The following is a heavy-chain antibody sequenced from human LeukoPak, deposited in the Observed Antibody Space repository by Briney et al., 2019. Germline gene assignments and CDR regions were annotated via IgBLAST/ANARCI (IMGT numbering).Heavy chain of an antibody. Sequence: SETLSLTCAVYGGSFSGYYWSWIRQPPGKGLEWIGEINHSGSTNYNPSPKSRVTISVDTSKNQFSLKLSSVTAADTAIYYCARQVGSGWYSTDYWGQGTLVTVSS. V-gene: IGHV4-34*01. CDR1: GGSFSGYY. J-gene: IGHJ4*02. CDR3: ARQVGSGWYSTDY. CDR2: INHSGST. D-gene: IGHD6-19*01.